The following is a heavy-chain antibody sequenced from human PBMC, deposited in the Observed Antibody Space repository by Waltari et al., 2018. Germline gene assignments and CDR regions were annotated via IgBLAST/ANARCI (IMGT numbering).Heavy chain of an antibody. CDR1: GYSISSGYY. CDR3: AREFDGDYRGLNERGLNAFDI. V-gene: IGHV4-38-2*02. CDR2: IYHSGST. J-gene: IGHJ3*02. Sequence: QVQLQESGPGLVKPSETLSLTCAVSGYSISSGYYWGWIRQPPGKGLEWIGSIYHSGSTYYNPSLKSRVTISVDTSKNQFSLKLSSVTAADTAVYYCAREFDGDYRGLNERGLNAFDIWGQGTMVTVSS. D-gene: IGHD4-17*01.